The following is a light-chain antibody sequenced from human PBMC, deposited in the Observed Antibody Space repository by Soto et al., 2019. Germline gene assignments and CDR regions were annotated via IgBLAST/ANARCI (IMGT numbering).Light chain of an antibody. Sequence: DIQMTQSPSTLSASVGDRVTITCRASQSISSWFAWYQQKPGKAPKLLIFDASSLESGTPSRFSGRRSGTQFTLTINDLQPDDFANYYCQQYDNYKPLTFGGGTKVDIK. V-gene: IGKV1-5*01. CDR1: QSISSW. CDR3: QQYDNYKPLT. CDR2: DAS. J-gene: IGKJ4*01.